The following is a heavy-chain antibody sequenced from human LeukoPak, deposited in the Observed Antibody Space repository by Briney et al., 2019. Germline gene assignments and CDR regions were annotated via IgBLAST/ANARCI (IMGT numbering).Heavy chain of an antibody. CDR3: ARGGAAASMVWYFDI. D-gene: IGHD6-13*01. CDR1: GGSINGYY. J-gene: IGHJ2*01. V-gene: IGHV4-59*01. Sequence: SETLSLTCTVSGGSINGYYWSWIRQPPGKGLEYIGYVNFSGSTKYNPSLKSRVTISVDTSKNQFALKLSSVSAADTAVYYCARGGAAASMVWYFDIWGRGTLVTVSS. CDR2: VNFSGST.